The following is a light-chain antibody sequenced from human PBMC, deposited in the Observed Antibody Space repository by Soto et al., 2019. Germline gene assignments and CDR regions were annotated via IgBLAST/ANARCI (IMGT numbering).Light chain of an antibody. V-gene: IGLV2-23*01. CDR3: CSYAGSRTVV. CDR1: SSDVGTYNL. J-gene: IGLJ2*01. Sequence: QSALTQPASVSGSPGQSITISCTGTSSDVGTYNLVSWYQQHPGNAPKLMIFEGSKRPSGVSNRFSGSKSVITASLTISGLQADDEPDYFCCSYAGSRTVVFGGGTKLTVL. CDR2: EGS.